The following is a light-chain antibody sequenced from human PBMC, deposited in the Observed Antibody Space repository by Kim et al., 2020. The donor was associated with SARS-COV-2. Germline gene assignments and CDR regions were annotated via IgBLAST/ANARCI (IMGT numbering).Light chain of an antibody. Sequence: QSALTQPPSVSGSPGQSVTISCTGSSSDVGSYNRVSWYQQPPGTPPKLMIYEVSNRPSGVPDRFSGSKSGNTASLTISGLQAEDEADYHCSSYTSTATWVFGGGTQLTVL. V-gene: IGLV2-18*02. J-gene: IGLJ3*02. CDR1: SSDVGSYNR. CDR3: SSYTSTATWV. CDR2: EVS.